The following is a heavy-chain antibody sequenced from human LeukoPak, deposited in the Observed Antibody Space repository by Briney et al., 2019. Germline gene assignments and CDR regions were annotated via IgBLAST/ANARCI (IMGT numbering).Heavy chain of an antibody. CDR3: ARGLAGLHYYYYMDV. CDR1: GYSIRTDYY. V-gene: IGHV4-38-2*02. D-gene: IGHD6-19*01. J-gene: IGHJ6*03. CDR2: INKSGNT. Sequence: PSETLSLTCTVSGYSIRTDYYWGWIRQPPGKGPQWIGTINKSGNTYYNPSLRSRVTISVDTSKNQFSLKLSSVTAADTAVYYCARGLAGLHYYYYMDVWGKGTTVTVSS.